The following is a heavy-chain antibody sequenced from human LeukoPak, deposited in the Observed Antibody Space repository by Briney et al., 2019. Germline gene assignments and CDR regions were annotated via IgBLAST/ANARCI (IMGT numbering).Heavy chain of an antibody. J-gene: IGHJ4*02. V-gene: IGHV3-30-3*01. CDR1: GFTLSSLS. Sequence: GRSLRLSCAASGFTLSSLSMHWVRQAPGKGLEWVAVISYDGSNKYYADSVKGRFTISRDNSKDTLYLQMNSLRAEDTAVYYCARVFDYWGQGTLVTVSS. CDR3: ARVFDY. CDR2: ISYDGSNK.